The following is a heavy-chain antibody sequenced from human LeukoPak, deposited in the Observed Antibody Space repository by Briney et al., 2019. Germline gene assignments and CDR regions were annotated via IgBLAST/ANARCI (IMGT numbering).Heavy chain of an antibody. D-gene: IGHD3-22*01. Sequence: SETLSLTCTVSGGSINNDNYYWCWIRQSPGKGLEWIGNIYYSGNSGNTYYNPSLKSRVTISVDTAKNQFSLNLSSVTAADTALYYCARLRDTGGYYFYYYFDSWGLGTLVSVSS. V-gene: IGHV4-39*01. J-gene: IGHJ4*02. CDR3: ARLRDTGGYYFYYYFDS. CDR2: IYYSGNSGNT. CDR1: GGSINNDNYY.